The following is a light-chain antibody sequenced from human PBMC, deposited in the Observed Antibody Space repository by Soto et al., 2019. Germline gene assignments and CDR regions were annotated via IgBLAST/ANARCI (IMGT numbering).Light chain of an antibody. CDR3: QSYDSSLSGLV. CDR1: SSNIVAGYD. Sequence: QSVLTQPPSVSGAPGQRVTISCTGSSSNIVAGYDVHWYQQLPGTAPKLLIYGNSNRPSGVPDRFSGSKSGTSASLAITGLQAEDEADYYCQSYDSSLSGLVFGTGTKLTVL. V-gene: IGLV1-40*01. J-gene: IGLJ1*01. CDR2: GNS.